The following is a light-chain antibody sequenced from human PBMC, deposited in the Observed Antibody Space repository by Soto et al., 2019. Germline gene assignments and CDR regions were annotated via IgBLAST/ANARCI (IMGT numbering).Light chain of an antibody. J-gene: IGKJ4*01. CDR2: AAS. V-gene: IGKV3-15*01. CDR3: QQYDAWPLT. CDR1: QRIARN. Sequence: EVVMTQSPATLSVSPGERATLSCRASQRIARNLAWYQQKPGQAPRLLIYAASTRATGIPARFSGSGSGTEFTLTINSLQSEDFAVYYCQQYDAWPLTFGGGTKVEIK.